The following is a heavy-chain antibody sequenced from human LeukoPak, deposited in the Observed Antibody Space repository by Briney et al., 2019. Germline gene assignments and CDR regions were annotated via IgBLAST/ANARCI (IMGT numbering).Heavy chain of an antibody. CDR2: IYYSGST. Sequence: SETLSLTCTVSGGSISSYYWSWIRQPPGKGLEWIGYIYYSGSTNYNPSLKSRVTISVDTSKNQFSLKLSSVTAADTAVYYCARNGYSSSWYMHNWFDPWGQGTLVTVSS. J-gene: IGHJ5*02. V-gene: IGHV4-59*01. CDR3: ARNGYSSSWYMHNWFDP. CDR1: GGSISSYY. D-gene: IGHD6-13*01.